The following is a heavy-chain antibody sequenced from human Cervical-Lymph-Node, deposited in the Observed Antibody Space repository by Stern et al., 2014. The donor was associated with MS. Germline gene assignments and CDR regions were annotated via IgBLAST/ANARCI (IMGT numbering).Heavy chain of an antibody. J-gene: IGHJ4*01. CDR2: ISCNRTNV. CDR3: VKDVDSSVAVSFDY. D-gene: IGHD6-6*01. Sequence: DVQLEESGGGLVQPGRSLRLSFAASGFTFDDHAMPWVRQGPEKGLEWVSGISCNRTNVSYGDSVKGRFTISRDKAKKALNLQMNSLGAEDTALDYCVKDVDSSVAVSFDYWGHGTLVTVSS. CDR1: GFTFDDHA. V-gene: IGHV3-9*01.